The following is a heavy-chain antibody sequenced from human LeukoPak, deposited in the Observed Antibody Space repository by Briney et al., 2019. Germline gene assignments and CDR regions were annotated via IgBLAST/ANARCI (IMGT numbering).Heavy chain of an antibody. CDR3: AKDLRAAADGTYFDY. CDR2: IRYDGSNK. D-gene: IGHD6-13*01. V-gene: IGHV3-30*02. CDR1: GFTFSSYG. Sequence: GGSLRLSCAASGFTFSSYGIHWDRQAPGKVLEWVAFIRYDGSNKYYGDSVKGRFTISRDNSKSTVYLYMNSLRGDDTAVYYCAKDLRAAADGTYFDYWGRGTLVTVSS. J-gene: IGHJ4*02.